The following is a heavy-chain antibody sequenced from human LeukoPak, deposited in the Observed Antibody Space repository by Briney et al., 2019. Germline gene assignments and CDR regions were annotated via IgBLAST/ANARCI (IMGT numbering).Heavy chain of an antibody. CDR2: IYYTGNT. Sequence: PSETLSLTCTVSGGSISNSFWSWIRQPPGKGLEWIVYIYYTGNTKYNPSLKSRVTISVDTSKNQFSLRLSSVTAADTAVYYCARDSGSSPTFDYWGQGTLVTVSS. V-gene: IGHV4-59*01. D-gene: IGHD1-26*01. CDR1: GGSISNSF. J-gene: IGHJ4*02. CDR3: ARDSGSSPTFDY.